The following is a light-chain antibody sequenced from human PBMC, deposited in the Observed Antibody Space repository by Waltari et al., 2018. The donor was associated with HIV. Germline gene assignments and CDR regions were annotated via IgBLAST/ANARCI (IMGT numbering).Light chain of an antibody. J-gene: IGLJ2*01. CDR3: QSYDSSLNKV. CDR1: RSNLGSGYE. Sequence: QSVLTQPPSVSGAPGQRVTISCPGSRSNLGSGYEVHWYQQLPGTAPKLLIYGNTNRPSGVPDRFSGSKSGTSASLAITGLQAEDEADYYCQSYDSSLNKVFGGGTKLTVL. CDR2: GNT. V-gene: IGLV1-40*01.